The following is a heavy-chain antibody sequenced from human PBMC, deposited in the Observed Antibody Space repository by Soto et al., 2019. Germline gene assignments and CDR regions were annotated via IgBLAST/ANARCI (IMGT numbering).Heavy chain of an antibody. CDR2: INAGNGNT. J-gene: IGHJ4*02. Sequence: ASVKVSCKASGYTFNSYAMHWVRQAPGQRLEWMGWINAGNGNTKYSQKFQGRVTITRDTSASTAYMGLSSLRSEDTAVYYCARGITLPTPLDYWGQGTLVTVSS. D-gene: IGHD1-20*01. V-gene: IGHV1-3*01. CDR3: ARGITLPTPLDY. CDR1: GYTFNSYA.